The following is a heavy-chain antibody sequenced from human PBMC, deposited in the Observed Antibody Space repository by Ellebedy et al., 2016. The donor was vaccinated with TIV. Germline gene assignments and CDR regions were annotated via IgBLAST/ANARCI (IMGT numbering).Heavy chain of an antibody. CDR1: GYTFTSYY. CDR3: ARLYGGDSLVFDY. CDR2: ISPSGSS. Sequence: ASVKVSXXASGYTFTSYYMHWVRQAPGQGLEWMGVISPSGSSSYAQKFQGRVTITRDTSTSTVYMELSSLISEDTALYYCARLYGGDSLVFDYWGQGTLVTVSS. J-gene: IGHJ4*02. V-gene: IGHV1-46*01. D-gene: IGHD4-23*01.